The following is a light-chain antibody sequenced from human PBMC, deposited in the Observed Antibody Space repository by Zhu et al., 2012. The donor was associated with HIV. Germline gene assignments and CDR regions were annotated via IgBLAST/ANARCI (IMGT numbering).Light chain of an antibody. CDR1: ESIKSD. Sequence: EIVMTQSPATLSVSPGERATLSCRASESIKSDLAWYQQKPGQAPRLLIYDTSTRATGVPARFSGSGSGTEFTLTISSLQSEDFAVYYCQQYDDWPPLTFGGGPRWRSN. J-gene: IGKJ4*01. CDR2: DTS. CDR3: QQYDDWPPLT. V-gene: IGKV3-15*01.